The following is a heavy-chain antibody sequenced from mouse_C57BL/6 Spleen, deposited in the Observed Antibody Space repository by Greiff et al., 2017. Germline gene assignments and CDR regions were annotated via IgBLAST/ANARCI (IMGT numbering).Heavy chain of an antibody. V-gene: IGHV1-19*01. D-gene: IGHD1-1*01. Sequence: EVKLQESGPVLVKPGASVKMSCKASGYTFTDYYMNWVKQSHGKSLEWIGVINPYNGGTSYNQKFKGKATLTVDKSSSTAYMELNSLTSEDSAVYYCASNYYGSSPAWFAYWGQGTLVTVSA. J-gene: IGHJ3*01. CDR3: ASNYYGSSPAWFAY. CDR1: GYTFTDYY. CDR2: INPYNGGT.